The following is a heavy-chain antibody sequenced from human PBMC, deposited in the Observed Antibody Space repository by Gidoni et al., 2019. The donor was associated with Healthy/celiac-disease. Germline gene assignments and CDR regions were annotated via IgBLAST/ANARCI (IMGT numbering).Heavy chain of an antibody. CDR3: ARRMAVAGYDFDY. CDR1: GGSLSSSSYY. D-gene: IGHD6-13*01. J-gene: IGHJ4*02. Sequence: QLQLQESGPGLVKPSGTLSLTCTVSGGSLSSSSYYWGWIRQPPGKGLERIGSIDYSGSPSYNPTLKIRVTIAEDTSKNQFSLKRSSVTAADTAVYYCARRMAVAGYDFDYWGQGTLVTVSS. CDR2: IDYSGSP. V-gene: IGHV4-39*01.